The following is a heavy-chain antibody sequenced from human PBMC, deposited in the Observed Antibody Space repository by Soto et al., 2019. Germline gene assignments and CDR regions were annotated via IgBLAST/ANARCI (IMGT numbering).Heavy chain of an antibody. D-gene: IGHD6-6*01. CDR2: VSSSSSTI. CDR3: ARDLTKRQLVPRLDAFDI. V-gene: IGHV3-48*02. CDR1: GFTFSSYS. J-gene: IGHJ3*02. Sequence: GGSLRLSCAASGFTFSSYSMNWVRQAPGKGLEWVSYVSSSSSTIYYADSVKGRFTISRDNAKNSLYLQMNSLRDEDTAVYYCARDLTKRQLVPRLDAFDIWGQGTMVTVSS.